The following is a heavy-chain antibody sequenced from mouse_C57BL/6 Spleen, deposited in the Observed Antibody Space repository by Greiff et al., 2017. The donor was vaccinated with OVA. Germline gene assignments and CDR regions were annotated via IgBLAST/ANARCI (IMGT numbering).Heavy chain of an antibody. D-gene: IGHD2-1*01. J-gene: IGHJ2*01. Sequence: QVQLQQSGAELVKPGASVKISCKASGYAFSSYWMNWVKQRPGKGLEWIGQIYPGDGDTNYNGKFKGKATLTADKSSSTAYMQRSSLTSEDSAVYYCAREDIYYGKGYFDYWGQGTTLTVSS. CDR2: IYPGDGDT. V-gene: IGHV1-80*01. CDR3: AREDIYYGKGYFDY. CDR1: GYAFSSYW.